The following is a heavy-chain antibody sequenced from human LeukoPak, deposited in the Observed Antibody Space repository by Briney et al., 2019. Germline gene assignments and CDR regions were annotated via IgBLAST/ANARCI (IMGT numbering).Heavy chain of an antibody. CDR1: GDSISGHS. CDR2: IQTSGTT. CDR3: ARRVTSKAVRPNIYQFMDV. J-gene: IGHJ6*03. D-gene: IGHD6-19*01. Sequence: SETLSLTCTVSGDSISGHSWSWIRQSPEKGLEWIGLIQTSGTTKYNPSLKGRVSISVDTSKTQVSLKVSSVTAADTAVYYCARRVTSKAVRPNIYQFMDVWGKGTTVTVSS. V-gene: IGHV4-4*09.